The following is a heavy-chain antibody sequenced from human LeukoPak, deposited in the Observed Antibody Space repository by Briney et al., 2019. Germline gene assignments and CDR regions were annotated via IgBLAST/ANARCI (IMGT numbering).Heavy chain of an antibody. V-gene: IGHV4-30-2*01. J-gene: IGHJ4*02. Sequence: SQTLSLTCAVSGGSISSGDYSWSWIRQPPGKGLEWIGYIYHSGSTPYNPSLKSRVTISIDRSKNQFSLRLSSVTAADTAVYYCAADYGSGSYRSDYWGQGTLVTVSS. D-gene: IGHD3-10*01. CDR3: AADYGSGSYRSDY. CDR2: IYHSGST. CDR1: GGSISSGDYS.